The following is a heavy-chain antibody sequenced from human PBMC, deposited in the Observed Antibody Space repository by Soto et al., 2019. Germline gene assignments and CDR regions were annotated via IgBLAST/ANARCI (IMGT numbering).Heavy chain of an antibody. Sequence: QITLKESGPTLLKPTQTLTLTCSFSGFSLSATGVGVGWFRQPRGQALEFLALIYWDDDQKVRPSLRNRLTITKDTSKNGVVLTMTNMDSVDSGTYYCVDTPNYRIGGLHYWGRGTLVTVSS. V-gene: IGHV2-5*02. CDR3: VDTPNYRIGGLHY. J-gene: IGHJ4*02. CDR2: IYWDDDQ. CDR1: GFSLSATGVG. D-gene: IGHD1-7*01.